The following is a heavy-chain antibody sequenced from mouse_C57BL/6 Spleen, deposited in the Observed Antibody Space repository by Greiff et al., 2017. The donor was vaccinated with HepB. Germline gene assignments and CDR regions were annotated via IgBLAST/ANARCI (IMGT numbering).Heavy chain of an antibody. Sequence: EVKLMESGGGLVQPKGSLKLSCAASGFSFNTYAMNWVRQAPGKGLEWVARIRSKSNNYATYYADSVKDRVTISRDDSESMLYLQMNNLKTEDTAMYYCVRQGGYYVFAYWGQGTLVTVSA. CDR2: IRSKSNNYAT. CDR3: VRQGGYYVFAY. CDR1: GFSFNTYA. J-gene: IGHJ3*01. V-gene: IGHV10-1*01. D-gene: IGHD2-3*01.